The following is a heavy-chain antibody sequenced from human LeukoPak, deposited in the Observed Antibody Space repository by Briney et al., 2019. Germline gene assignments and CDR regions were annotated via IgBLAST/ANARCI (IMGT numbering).Heavy chain of an antibody. CDR1: GGSISSGDYY. Sequence: SETLSLTCTVSGGSISSGDYYWSWIRQVPGKGLEWIGYSSYSGSSNHNPSLKSRVTISVDTSKTQFSLYLNSVTAADTAVYYCARSDTHHIHSSSWHFDYWGQGTLVTVSS. D-gene: IGHD6-13*01. CDR3: ARSDTHHIHSSSWHFDY. CDR2: SSYSGSS. J-gene: IGHJ4*02. V-gene: IGHV4-61*08.